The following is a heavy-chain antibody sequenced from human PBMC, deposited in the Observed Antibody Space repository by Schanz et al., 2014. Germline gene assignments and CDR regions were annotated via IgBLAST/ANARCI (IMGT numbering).Heavy chain of an antibody. D-gene: IGHD5-18*01. V-gene: IGHV3-74*02. Sequence: VQLVESGGGLVKPGGSLRLSCAASGFIFNDYYMNWIRQAPGKGLEWVSRLNFDETYTSYADSVKGRFTISRDNAKNTVYLQMTSLRVDDTAVYYCARGGADSAMAHEYWGRGTLVTVSS. J-gene: IGHJ4*02. CDR3: ARGGADSAMAHEY. CDR2: LNFDETYT. CDR1: GFIFNDYY.